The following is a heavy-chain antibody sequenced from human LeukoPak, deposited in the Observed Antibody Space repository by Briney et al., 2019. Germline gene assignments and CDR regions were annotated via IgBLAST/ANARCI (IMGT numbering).Heavy chain of an antibody. CDR3: AGDYEGNLAFDI. CDR2: ISSSSTYI. J-gene: IGHJ3*02. D-gene: IGHD4-23*01. Sequence: GGSLRLSCAASGFSFSNCSMNWVRQAPWKGLEWVSSISSSSTYIYYADSLEGRFTISRDNVRNSLYLQMNSLRAEDTAVYYCAGDYEGNLAFDIWGQGTMVTVSS. V-gene: IGHV3-21*01. CDR1: GFSFSNCS.